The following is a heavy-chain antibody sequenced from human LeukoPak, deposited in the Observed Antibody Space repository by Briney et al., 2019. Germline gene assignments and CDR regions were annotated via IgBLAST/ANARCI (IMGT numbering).Heavy chain of an antibody. D-gene: IGHD6-19*01. CDR3: AKDPGDSAVAGTGY. Sequence: GGSLRLPCAASGFTFSSYGMHWVRQAPGKGLEWVAVISYDGSNKYYADSVKGRFTISRDNSKNTLYLQMNSLRAEDTAVYYCAKDPGDSAVAGTGYWGQGTLVTVSS. CDR1: GFTFSSYG. J-gene: IGHJ4*02. CDR2: ISYDGSNK. V-gene: IGHV3-30*18.